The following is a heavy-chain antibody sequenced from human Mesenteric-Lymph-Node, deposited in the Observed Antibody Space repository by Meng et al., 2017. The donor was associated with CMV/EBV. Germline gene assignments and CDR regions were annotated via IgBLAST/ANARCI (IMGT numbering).Heavy chain of an antibody. CDR1: GFTFSSYA. J-gene: IGHJ4*02. CDR2: IYIGAGST. Sequence: GGSLRLSCAGSGFTFSSYAMGWVRQAPGKGLEWVSVIYIGAGSTHYADSVKGRFTISRDDSKKTVYLQMNSLRADDTAVYYCARDPVGSGGWFYFDYWGQGTLVTVSS. D-gene: IGHD6-19*01. V-gene: IGHV3-23*03. CDR3: ARDPVGSGGWFYFDY.